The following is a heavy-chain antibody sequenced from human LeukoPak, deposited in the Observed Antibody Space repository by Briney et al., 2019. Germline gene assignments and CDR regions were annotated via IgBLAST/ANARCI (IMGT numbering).Heavy chain of an antibody. V-gene: IGHV1-69*05. CDR1: GGTFSSYA. CDR2: IIPIFGTA. D-gene: IGHD5-24*01. J-gene: IGHJ4*02. Sequence: ASVKVSCKASGGTFSSYAISWVRQAPGQGLEWMGGIIPIFGTANYAQKFQGRVTITTDESTSTAYMELSRLTSDDTAVYYCARGDAYKTNDYWGQGTLVTVSS. CDR3: ARGDAYKTNDY.